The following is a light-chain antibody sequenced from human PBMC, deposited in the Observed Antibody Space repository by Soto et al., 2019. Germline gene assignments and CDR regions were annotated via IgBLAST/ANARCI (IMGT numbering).Light chain of an antibody. CDR1: SCDVGPYNF. J-gene: IGLJ1*01. CDR3: SSYTTSAPYV. Sequence: QSVLAQPASMSGSPGQSITNSCTGTSCDVGPYNFVPWYQHPPGRAPKLIIYEVTIRRSGVSSRFSGSTSGNTASLNISGLQAEDEADYYCSSYTTSAPYVFGSGTKVTV. V-gene: IGLV2-14*01. CDR2: EVT.